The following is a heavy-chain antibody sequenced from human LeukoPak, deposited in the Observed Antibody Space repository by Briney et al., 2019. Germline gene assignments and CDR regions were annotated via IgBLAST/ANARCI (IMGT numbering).Heavy chain of an antibody. J-gene: IGHJ4*02. CDR3: VRVIGGNYGGDY. CDR1: GFTFSSYG. D-gene: IGHD4-23*01. CDR2: ISYDGSNK. Sequence: PGGSLRLSCAASGFTFSSYGMHWVRQAPGKGLEWVAVISYDGSNKYYADSVKGRFTISRDKSKNTLYLQMNSLRVEDTALYYCVRVIGGNYGGDYWGQGTLVTVSS. V-gene: IGHV3-30*03.